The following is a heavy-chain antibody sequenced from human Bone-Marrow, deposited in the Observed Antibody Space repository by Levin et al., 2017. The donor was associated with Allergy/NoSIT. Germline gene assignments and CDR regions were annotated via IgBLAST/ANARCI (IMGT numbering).Heavy chain of an antibody. D-gene: IGHD3-9*01. Sequence: SQTLSLTCTVSGGSISSYYWSWIRQPPGKGLEWIGYIYYSGSTNYNPSLKSRVTISVDTSKNQFSLKLSSVTAADTAVYYCARGSLTGVHFDYWGQGTLVTVSS. V-gene: IGHV4-59*01. CDR2: IYYSGST. J-gene: IGHJ4*02. CDR3: ARGSLTGVHFDY. CDR1: GGSISSYY.